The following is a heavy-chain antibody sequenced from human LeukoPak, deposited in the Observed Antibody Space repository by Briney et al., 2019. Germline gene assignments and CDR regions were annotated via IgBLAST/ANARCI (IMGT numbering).Heavy chain of an antibody. J-gene: IGHJ4*02. CDR1: GGSISSYY. D-gene: IGHD3-10*01. V-gene: IGHV4-59*12. CDR2: IYYSGST. CDR3: ARGMVRGRFDY. Sequence: PSETLSLTCTVSGGSISSYYWSWIRQPPGKGLEWIGYIYYSGSTNYNPSLKSRVTISVDTSKNQFSLKLSSVTAADTAVYYCARGMVRGRFDYWGQGTLVTVSS.